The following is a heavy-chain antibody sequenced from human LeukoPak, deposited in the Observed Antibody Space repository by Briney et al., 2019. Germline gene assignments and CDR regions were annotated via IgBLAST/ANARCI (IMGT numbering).Heavy chain of an antibody. CDR1: GFTVSSNY. J-gene: IGHJ4*02. CDR2: IYSGGST. CDR3: ARGAMRFDWLSFDY. V-gene: IGHV3-53*05. Sequence: PGGSLRLSCAASGFTVSSNYMSWVRQAPGKGLEWVSVIYSGGSTYYADSVKGRFTISRDNSKNTLYLQMSSLRAEDTAVYYCARGAMRFDWLSFDYWGQGTLVTVSS. D-gene: IGHD3-9*01.